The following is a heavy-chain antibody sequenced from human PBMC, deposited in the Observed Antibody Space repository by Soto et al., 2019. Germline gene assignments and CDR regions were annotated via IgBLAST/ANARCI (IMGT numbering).Heavy chain of an antibody. D-gene: IGHD1-26*01. V-gene: IGHV4-39*01. CDR3: ARQKWAQPKWFDP. CDR1: GGAISDARFY. J-gene: IGHJ5*02. CDR2: IFYSGTT. Sequence: QLQLQESGPGLVKPSETLSLTCSLSGGAISDARFYWGRIRQTPGKGLEWIGSIFYSGTTFFNPALQSRVTISVYTSENQVSLKLSSVTAADTALYFCARQKWAQPKWFDPWGQGTLVTVSS.